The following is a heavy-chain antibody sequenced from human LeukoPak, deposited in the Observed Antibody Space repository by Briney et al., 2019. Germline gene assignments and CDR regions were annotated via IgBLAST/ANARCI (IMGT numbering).Heavy chain of an antibody. J-gene: IGHJ6*02. Sequence: SETLSLTCSVSGGSMSSYYWSWIRQPPGKGLEWIGYIYYSGSTNYNPSLKSRVTISVDTSKNQFSLKVSSVTAADTAVYYCARIIRVREALMMDVWGQGTTVTVSS. D-gene: IGHD3-10*01. CDR3: ARIIRVREALMMDV. CDR2: IYYSGST. V-gene: IGHV4-59*01. CDR1: GGSMSSYY.